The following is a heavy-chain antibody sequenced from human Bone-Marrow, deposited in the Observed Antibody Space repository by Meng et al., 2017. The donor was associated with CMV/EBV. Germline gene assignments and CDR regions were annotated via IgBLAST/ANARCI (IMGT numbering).Heavy chain of an antibody. V-gene: IGHV1-2*02. Sequence: ASVKVYCNAPGFTFTDYYIHWVRQAPGQGLEWMGWINPDRGDTNYVEKFQGRVTVTRDTSIRTVFMELSSLTSDDTAMYYCTRGGYYFDTLATFDICGQGTVVTVPS. J-gene: IGHJ3*02. CDR1: GFTFTDYY. CDR2: INPDRGDT. CDR3: TRGGYYFDTLATFDI. D-gene: IGHD3-22*01.